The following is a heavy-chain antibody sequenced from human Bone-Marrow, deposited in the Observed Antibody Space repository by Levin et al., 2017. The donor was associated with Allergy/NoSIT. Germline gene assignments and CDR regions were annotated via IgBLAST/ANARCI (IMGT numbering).Heavy chain of an antibody. CDR3: AILTHYYDSSGPHSFDV. D-gene: IGHD3-22*01. J-gene: IGHJ3*01. V-gene: IGHV1-2*02. Sequence: ASVKVSCEASGYIFTDYYIHWVRQAPGQGLEWMGWVNPKTGGTHYIQKFEGRVTMTRDASLSTAYMELSRLTSDDTAVYFCAILTHYYDSSGPHSFDVWGQDTMVTVTS. CDR1: GYIFTDYY. CDR2: VNPKTGGT.